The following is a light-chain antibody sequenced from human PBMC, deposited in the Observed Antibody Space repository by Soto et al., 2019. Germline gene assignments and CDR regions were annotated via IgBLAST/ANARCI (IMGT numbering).Light chain of an antibody. V-gene: IGKV1-12*01. J-gene: IGKJ5*01. CDR2: AAS. CDR1: QGVSSW. Sequence: DIKLTQSPSSVSASVGDRVTITCRASQGVSSWLAWYQQKPGKAPKLLISAASTLQHGVPSRFSGSGSGTDFTLTISSLQPEDFATYYCQQADSFPITFGQGTRLDIK. CDR3: QQADSFPIT.